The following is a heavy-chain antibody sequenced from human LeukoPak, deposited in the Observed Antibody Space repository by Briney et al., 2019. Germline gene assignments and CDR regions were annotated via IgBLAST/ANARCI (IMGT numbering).Heavy chain of an antibody. Sequence: PSETLSLTCTVSGGSISSYYWSWLRQPPGKGLEWIGYIYYSGSTNYNPSLKSRVTISVDTSKNQFSLKLSSVTAADTAVYYCARELIRVGAITYDYWGQGTLVTVSS. CDR1: GGSISSYY. V-gene: IGHV4-59*01. CDR3: ARELIRVGAITYDY. CDR2: IYYSGST. D-gene: IGHD1-26*01. J-gene: IGHJ4*02.